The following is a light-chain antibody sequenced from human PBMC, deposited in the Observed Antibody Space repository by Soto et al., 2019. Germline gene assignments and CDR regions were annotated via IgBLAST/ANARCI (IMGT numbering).Light chain of an antibody. CDR3: GAWDGSLTGRV. V-gene: IGLV1-51*02. CDR1: SSNIGSYS. J-gene: IGLJ2*01. CDR2: ENY. Sequence: QSVLTQPPSVSAAPGQKVTISCSGSSSNIGSYSVSWYQQLPGTAPKLLIYENYERPSGIPDRFSGSKSGTSATLGITGLQTGDEADYYCGAWDGSLTGRVFGGGTKLTVL.